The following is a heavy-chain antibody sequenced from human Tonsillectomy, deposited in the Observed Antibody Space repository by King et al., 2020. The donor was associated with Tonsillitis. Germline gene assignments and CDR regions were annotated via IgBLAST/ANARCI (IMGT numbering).Heavy chain of an antibody. J-gene: IGHJ3*02. V-gene: IGHV3-64D*06. D-gene: IGHD3-10*01. Sequence: DVQLVESGGNLVQPRGSLRLSCSASGFTFSSYAMHWVRQAPGKGLEYVSAIGSNGGSTYYADSVKGRFTISRDNSKNTLYLQMSSLRAVDTAVYYCVKGRGPRGAFDIWGRGTMVTVSS. CDR2: IGSNGGST. CDR3: VKGRGPRGAFDI. CDR1: GFTFSSYA.